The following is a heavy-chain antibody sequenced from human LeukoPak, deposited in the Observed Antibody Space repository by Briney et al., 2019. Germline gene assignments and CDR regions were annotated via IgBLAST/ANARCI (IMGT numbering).Heavy chain of an antibody. J-gene: IGHJ3*02. CDR3: AGAYYYDSSGRAAFDI. CDR1: GFTFSSYS. D-gene: IGHD3-22*01. Sequence: PGGSLRLSCAASGFTFSSYSMNWVRQAPGKGLEWVSSISSSSSYIYYADSVKGRFTISRDNAKNSLYLQMNSLRAEDTAVYYCAGAYYYDSSGRAAFDIWGQGTVVTVSS. CDR2: ISSSSSYI. V-gene: IGHV3-21*01.